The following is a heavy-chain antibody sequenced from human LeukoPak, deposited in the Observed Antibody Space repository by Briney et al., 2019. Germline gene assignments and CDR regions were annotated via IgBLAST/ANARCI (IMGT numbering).Heavy chain of an antibody. J-gene: IGHJ4*02. V-gene: IGHV4-34*01. D-gene: IGHD1-26*01. CDR2: INHSGST. CDR3: ARDPFGEHLLNYFNY. CDR1: GGSFSGYY. Sequence: SETLSLTCAVYGGSFSGYYWSWIRQPPGKGLEWIGEINHSGSTNYNPSLKSRVTISVDTSKNQFSLKLSSVTAADTAVYYCARDPFGEHLLNYFNYWGQGTLVTVSS.